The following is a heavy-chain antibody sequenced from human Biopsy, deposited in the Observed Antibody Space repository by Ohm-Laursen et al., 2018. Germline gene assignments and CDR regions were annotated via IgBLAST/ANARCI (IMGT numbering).Heavy chain of an antibody. V-gene: IGHV3-30*18. CDR3: AKGLYSGSYYYDS. CDR2: VSSDGKNK. D-gene: IGHD1-26*01. Sequence: SLRLSCAASGFTLSNYGMHWVRQAPGRGLEWVAAVSSDGKNKHYADSVQGRFTISRDNSKNTVDLQMNSLRAEGTAVYYCAKGLYSGSYYYDSWGQGTLVTVSS. CDR1: GFTLSNYG. J-gene: IGHJ4*02.